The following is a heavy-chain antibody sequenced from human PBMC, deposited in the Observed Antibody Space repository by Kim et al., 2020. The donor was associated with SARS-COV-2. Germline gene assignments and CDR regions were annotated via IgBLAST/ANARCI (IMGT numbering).Heavy chain of an antibody. D-gene: IGHD1-26*01. V-gene: IGHV3-9*01. CDR2: ISWNSGSI. Sequence: GGSLRLSCAASGFTFDDYAMHWVRQAPGKGLEWVSGISWNSGSIGYADSVKGRFTISRDNAKNSLYLQMNSLRAEDTALYYCAKDGVGGTSGCFDYWGQG. CDR1: GFTFDDYA. CDR3: AKDGVGGTSGCFDY. J-gene: IGHJ4*02.